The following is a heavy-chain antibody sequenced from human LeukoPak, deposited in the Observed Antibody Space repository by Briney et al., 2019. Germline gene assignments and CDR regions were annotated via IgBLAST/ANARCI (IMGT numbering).Heavy chain of an antibody. J-gene: IGHJ4*02. V-gene: IGHV3-7*04. CDR1: GFTFSSYW. D-gene: IGHD7-27*01. CDR2: IKQDGCEK. CDR3: GRFTRSGDSVY. Sequence: GGSLRLSCAASGFTFSSYWMSWVRQAPGKGLEWVANIKQDGCEKQYVDSVKGRFAISRDNAENSLYLQMNSLKAEDTAVYYCGRFTRSGDSVYWGQGTLVTVSS.